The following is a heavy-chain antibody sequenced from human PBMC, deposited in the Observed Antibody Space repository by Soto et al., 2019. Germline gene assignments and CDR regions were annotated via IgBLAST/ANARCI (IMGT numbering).Heavy chain of an antibody. CDR3: AKTSSRPGY. V-gene: IGHV3-23*01. Sequence: GGSLRLSCAASGFSFSSYAMTWVRQAPGKGLEWVSAIDSDASTYYADPVKGRFTISRDKSKGTLYLQMNSLRAEDTAVYYCAKTSSRPGYWGQGTLVTVSS. J-gene: IGHJ4*02. CDR2: IDSDAST. D-gene: IGHD6-13*01. CDR1: GFSFSSYA.